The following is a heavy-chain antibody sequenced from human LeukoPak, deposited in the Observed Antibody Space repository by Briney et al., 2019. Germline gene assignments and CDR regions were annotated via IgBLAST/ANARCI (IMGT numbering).Heavy chain of an antibody. CDR2: ISYDGSNK. Sequence: GGSLRLSCAASGFTFSSYGMHWVRQAPGKGLEWVAVISYDGSNKYYADSVKGRFTISRDNSKSTLYLQMNSLRAEDTAVYYCANLRTLGYCSSTSCIDYWGQGTLGTVSS. J-gene: IGHJ4*02. V-gene: IGHV3-30*18. D-gene: IGHD2-2*01. CDR3: ANLRTLGYCSSTSCIDY. CDR1: GFTFSSYG.